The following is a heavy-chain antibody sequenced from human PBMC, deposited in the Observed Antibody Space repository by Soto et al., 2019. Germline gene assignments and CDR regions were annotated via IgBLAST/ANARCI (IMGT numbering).Heavy chain of an antibody. CDR3: VRYPRSVGGSYRPDY. V-gene: IGHV3-74*01. J-gene: IGHJ4*02. CDR2: INSDGSIT. Sequence: VGSLRLSCAASGFTFSSYWMHWVRQVPEKGLVWVSRINSDGSITNYADAVKGRFTISRDNVKNTLYLQMNSLRAEDTAVYYCVRYPRSVGGSYRPDYWGQGTLVTVSS. D-gene: IGHD3-16*02. CDR1: GFTFSSYW.